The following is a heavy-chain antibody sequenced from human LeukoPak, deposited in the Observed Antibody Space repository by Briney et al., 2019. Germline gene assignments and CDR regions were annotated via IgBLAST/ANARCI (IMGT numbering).Heavy chain of an antibody. CDR3: TTDRALGYCSGGSCQDIYYFDY. J-gene: IGHJ4*02. CDR2: IKSKTDGGTT. Sequence: GGSLRLSCAASGFTFSNAWMSWVRQAPGKGLEWVGRIKSKTDGGTTDYAAPVKGRFTISRDDSKNTLYLQMNSLKTEDTAVYYCTTDRALGYCSGGSCQDIYYFDYWGQGTLVTVSS. CDR1: GFTFSNAW. D-gene: IGHD2-15*01. V-gene: IGHV3-15*01.